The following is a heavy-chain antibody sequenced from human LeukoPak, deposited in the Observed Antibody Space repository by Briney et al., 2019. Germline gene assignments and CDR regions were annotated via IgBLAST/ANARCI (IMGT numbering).Heavy chain of an antibody. D-gene: IGHD3-22*01. Sequence: GGSLRLSCAVSGFTVSSNYMSWVRQAPGKGLEWVSVIYSGDSTYYADSVKGRFTISRDNSKNTVYLQMNSLRPEDTAVYYCARYYYDSSGYPYYFDYWGQGTLVTVSS. J-gene: IGHJ4*02. CDR2: IYSGDST. V-gene: IGHV3-53*01. CDR1: GFTVSSNY. CDR3: ARYYYDSSGYPYYFDY.